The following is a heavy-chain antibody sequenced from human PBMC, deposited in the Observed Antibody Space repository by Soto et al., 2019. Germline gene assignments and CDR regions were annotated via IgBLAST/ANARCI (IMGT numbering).Heavy chain of an antibody. CDR1: GFSFSTYG. CDR3: AKSFMANEGHHFDY. CDR2: IRGGGGST. J-gene: IGHJ4*02. V-gene: IGHV3-23*01. D-gene: IGHD3-10*01. Sequence: GGSLRLSCAASGFSFSTYGMSWVRQSPGKGLEWVSAIRGGGGSTYYADSVKGRFTISRDNSKNTLYLQMNSLRAEDTAVYYCAKSFMANEGHHFDYWGQGTLVTVSS.